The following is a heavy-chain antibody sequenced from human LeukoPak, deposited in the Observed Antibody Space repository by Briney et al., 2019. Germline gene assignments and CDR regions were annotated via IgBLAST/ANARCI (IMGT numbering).Heavy chain of an antibody. V-gene: IGHV4-34*01. Sequence: PSETLSLTCAVSGDSFSTFYWSWIRQSPGKGLEWIGDINHNGNTNYNPSLKSRVTISVGTSRNLFSLRLTSVTAADTAVYYCATMSVSAMFYLHYLGQGALVTVSS. CDR1: GDSFSTFY. D-gene: IGHD2-8*01. CDR3: ATMSVSAMFYLHY. J-gene: IGHJ4*02. CDR2: INHNGNT.